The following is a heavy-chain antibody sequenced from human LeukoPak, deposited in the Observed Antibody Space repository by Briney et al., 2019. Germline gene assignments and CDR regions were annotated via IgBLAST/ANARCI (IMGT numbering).Heavy chain of an antibody. CDR1: GGSVSTYY. D-gene: IGHD5-12*01. CDR2: FSYTGST. J-gene: IGHJ4*02. V-gene: IGHV4-59*02. CDR3: ARGPLDSGYTYFDY. Sequence: SETLSLTCSVSGGSVSTYYWSWIRQPPGKGLEWIGYFSYTGSTNYNPSLKSRVTISVDTPKNQFSLELSSVTAADTAVYYCARGPLDSGYTYFDYWGQGTLVSVAS.